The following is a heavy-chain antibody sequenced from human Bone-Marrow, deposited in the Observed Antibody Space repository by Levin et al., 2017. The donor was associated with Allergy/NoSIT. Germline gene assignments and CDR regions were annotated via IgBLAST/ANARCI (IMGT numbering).Heavy chain of an antibody. V-gene: IGHV4-39*01. CDR1: GGSISSSSYY. Sequence: SETLSLTCTVSGGSISSSSYYWGWIRQPPGKGLEWIGSIYYSGSTYYNPSLKSRVTISVDTSKNQFSLKLSSVTAADTAVYYCARQAQNYVYHHFDLWGRGTLVTVSS. CDR3: ARQAQNYVYHHFDL. J-gene: IGHJ2*01. D-gene: IGHD3-16*01. CDR2: IYYSGST.